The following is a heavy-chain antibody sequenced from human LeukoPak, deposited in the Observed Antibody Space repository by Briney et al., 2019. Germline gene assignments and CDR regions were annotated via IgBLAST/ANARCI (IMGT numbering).Heavy chain of an antibody. CDR1: GFTFDNYG. CDR2: INWIGVST. Sequence: PGGSLRLSXAASGFTFDNYGMNWVRQAPGKGLEWVSAINWIGVSTNYADSVKGRFTISRDNAKNSLYLQMSSLRAEDTALYYCARDKALVAGAFDIWGQGTMVTVSS. J-gene: IGHJ3*02. CDR3: ARDKALVAGAFDI. V-gene: IGHV3-20*04. D-gene: IGHD2-15*01.